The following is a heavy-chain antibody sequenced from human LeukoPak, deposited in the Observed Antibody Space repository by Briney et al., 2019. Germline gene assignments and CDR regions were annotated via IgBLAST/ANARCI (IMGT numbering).Heavy chain of an antibody. J-gene: IGHJ4*02. Sequence: GGSLRLSCAASGFTFSDYYMSWIRQAPGKGLEWVSYISSSGSTIYYADSVKGRFTISRDNAKNSLYLQMNSLRAEDTAVYYCARWALRYFDWLLYSDYYFDYWGQGTPVTVSS. V-gene: IGHV3-11*01. CDR1: GFTFSDYY. D-gene: IGHD3-9*01. CDR2: ISSSGSTI. CDR3: ARWALRYFDWLLYSDYYFDY.